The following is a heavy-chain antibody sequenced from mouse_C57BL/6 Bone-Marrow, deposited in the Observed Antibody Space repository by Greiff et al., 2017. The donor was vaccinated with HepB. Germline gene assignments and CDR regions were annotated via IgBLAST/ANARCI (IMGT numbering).Heavy chain of an antibody. CDR1: GFTFSDYG. Sequence: EVKLVESGGGLVQPGGSLKLSCAASGFTFSDYGMAWVRQAPRKGPEWVAFLSNLAYSIYYADTVTGRFTISRENAKNTLYLEMSSLRSEDTAMYYCARQNYGSSYYFDYWGQGTTLTVSS. J-gene: IGHJ2*01. CDR2: LSNLAYSI. D-gene: IGHD1-1*01. CDR3: ARQNYGSSYYFDY. V-gene: IGHV5-15*01.